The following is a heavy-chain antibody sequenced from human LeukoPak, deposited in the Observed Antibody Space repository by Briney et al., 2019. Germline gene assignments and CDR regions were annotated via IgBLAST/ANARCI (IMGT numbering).Heavy chain of an antibody. CDR2: INHSGST. J-gene: IGHJ2*01. CDR1: GGSFSGYY. V-gene: IGHV4-34*01. CDR3: ARGEAGSWYHYWYFDL. D-gene: IGHD6-13*01. Sequence: SETGSLTCAVYGGSFSGYYWSWIRQPPGKGLEWIGEINHSGSTNYNSSLKSRVTISVDTSKNQFSLKLSSVTAAVTAVYYCARGEAGSWYHYWYFDLWGRGTLVTVSS.